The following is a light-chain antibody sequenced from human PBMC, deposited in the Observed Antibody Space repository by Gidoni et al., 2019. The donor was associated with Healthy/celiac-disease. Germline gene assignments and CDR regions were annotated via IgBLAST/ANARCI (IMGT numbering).Light chain of an antibody. J-gene: IGLJ2*01. V-gene: IGLV2-11*01. CDR3: CSYAGSYTLV. CDR1: SSDVVGYNY. Sequence: QPALTQPRSVSGSPAQSVTISCTGTSSDVVGYNYVSWDQQHPGKAPKLMIYDVSKRPSGVPDRFSGSKSGNTASLTISGLQAEDEADYYCCSYAGSYTLVFGGGTKLTVL. CDR2: DVS.